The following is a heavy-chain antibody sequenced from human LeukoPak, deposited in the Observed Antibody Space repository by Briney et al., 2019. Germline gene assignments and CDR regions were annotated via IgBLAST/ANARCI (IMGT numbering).Heavy chain of an antibody. CDR3: ARYCTSTTCILRGFDY. J-gene: IGHJ4*02. V-gene: IGHV4-38-2*01. Sequence: SETLSLTCSVSGYSFTSSHYWGSIRQPPGKGLEWIANIYHTGSAHYNPSLKSRVTISVDTSKNQFSLKLSSVTAADTAVYYCARYCTSTTCILRGFDYWGQGTLVTVSS. CDR1: GYSFTSSHY. CDR2: IYHTGSA. D-gene: IGHD2-2*01.